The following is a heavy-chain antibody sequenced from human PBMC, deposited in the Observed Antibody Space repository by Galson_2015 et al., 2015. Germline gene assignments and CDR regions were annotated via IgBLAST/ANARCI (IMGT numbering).Heavy chain of an antibody. Sequence: SLRLSCAASGFTFSSYDMHWVRQATGKGLEWVSAIGTAGDTYYPGSVKGRFTISRENAKNSLYLQMNSLRAGDTAVYYCARGALWFGEFAGSLDYWGQGTLVTVSS. CDR1: GFTFSSYD. CDR2: IGTAGDT. J-gene: IGHJ4*02. CDR3: ARGALWFGEFAGSLDY. D-gene: IGHD3-10*01. V-gene: IGHV3-13*01.